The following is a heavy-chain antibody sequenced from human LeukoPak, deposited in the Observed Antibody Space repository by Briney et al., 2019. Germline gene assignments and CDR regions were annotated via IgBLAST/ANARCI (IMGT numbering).Heavy chain of an antibody. CDR1: GGPISGYF. D-gene: IGHD5-12*01. Sequence: MSSETLSLTCTVSGGPISGYFWTWIRQPAGKGLEWIGRIYSSGSNNYNPSLKSRVTMSLDTSKNHFSLNLTSVTAADTAVYYCAREPTSGREPTSGRPLDYWGQGTLVTVSS. J-gene: IGHJ4*02. CDR2: IYSSGSN. CDR3: AREPTSGREPTSGRPLDY. V-gene: IGHV4-4*07.